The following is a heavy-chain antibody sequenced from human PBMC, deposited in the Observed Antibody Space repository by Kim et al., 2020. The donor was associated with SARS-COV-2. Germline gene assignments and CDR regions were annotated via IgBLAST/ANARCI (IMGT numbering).Heavy chain of an antibody. CDR3: ARVRRWLLPNGPVDY. V-gene: IGHV4-34*01. CDR1: GGSFSGYY. D-gene: IGHD3-22*01. Sequence: SETLSLTCAVYGGSFSGYYWSWIRQPPGKGLEWIGEINHSGSTNYNPSLKSRVTISVDTSKNQFSLKLSSVTAADTAVYYCARVRRWLLPNGPVDYWGQGTLVTVSS. J-gene: IGHJ4*02. CDR2: INHSGST.